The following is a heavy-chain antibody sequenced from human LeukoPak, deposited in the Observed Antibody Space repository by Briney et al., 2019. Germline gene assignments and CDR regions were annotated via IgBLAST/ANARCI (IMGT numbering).Heavy chain of an antibody. D-gene: IGHD4-23*01. J-gene: IGHJ4*02. CDR1: GFTVSTNY. Sequence: PGGSLRLSCVVSGFTVSTNYMSWVRQAPGKGLEWVSLSGGSTYYADSVKGRFTISRDNSKNTLYLQMNSLRAEDTAVYYCARRVGGYSHPYDYWGQGTLVTVSS. CDR3: ARRVGGYSHPYDY. CDR2: SGGST. V-gene: IGHV3-53*01.